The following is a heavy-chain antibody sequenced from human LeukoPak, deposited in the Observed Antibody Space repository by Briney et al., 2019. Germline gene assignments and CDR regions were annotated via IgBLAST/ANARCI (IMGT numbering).Heavy chain of an antibody. V-gene: IGHV4-39*01. D-gene: IGHD3-9*01. CDR3: ARHDYDLLTGYTINWFDP. CDR2: VFYRGPT. Sequence: PSETLSHTLTVSLGSIVNGTHHGGWVRHPPGKGLEWRGSVFYRGPTFYSPSLKSAVTVSIDTSKNQFSLKLNSVPAADTPVYYCARHDYDLLTGYTINWFDPWGQGTLVTVSS. J-gene: IGHJ5*02. CDR1: LGSIVNGTHH.